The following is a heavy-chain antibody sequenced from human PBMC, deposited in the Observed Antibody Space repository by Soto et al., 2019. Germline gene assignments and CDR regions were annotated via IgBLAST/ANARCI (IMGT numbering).Heavy chain of an antibody. J-gene: IGHJ5*02. CDR2: IIPIFGTA. V-gene: IGHV1-69*12. CDR1: GGTFSSYA. D-gene: IGHD2-15*01. Sequence: QVQLVQSGAEVKTPGSSVKVSCKASGGTFSSYAISWVRRAPEQGLEWMGGIIPIFGTANYAQKFQGRVTITADESTSTAYMELSSLRSEDTAVYYCAREVVVAATGWFEPWGQGTLVTVSS. CDR3: AREVVVAATGWFEP.